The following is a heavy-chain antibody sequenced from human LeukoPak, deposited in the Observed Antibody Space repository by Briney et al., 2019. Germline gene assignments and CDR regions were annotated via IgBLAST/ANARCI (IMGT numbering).Heavy chain of an antibody. D-gene: IGHD5-12*01. Sequence: GSVKVSCKVSGYTLTELSMHWVRQAPGKGLEWMGGFDPEDGETIYAQKFQGRVTMTRDTSTSTVYMELSSLRSEDTAVYHCARGHKYSGSGSFDYWGQGTLVTVSS. CDR3: ARGHKYSGSGSFDY. V-gene: IGHV1-24*01. CDR2: FDPEDGET. J-gene: IGHJ4*02. CDR1: GYTLTELS.